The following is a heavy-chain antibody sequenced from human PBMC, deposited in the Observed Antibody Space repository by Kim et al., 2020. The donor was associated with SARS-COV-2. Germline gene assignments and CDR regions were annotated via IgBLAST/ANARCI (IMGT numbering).Heavy chain of an antibody. CDR2: ISWNSGSI. CDR1: GFTFDDYA. D-gene: IGHD3-10*01. CDR3: AKDEGFGEGWGMVCDY. V-gene: IGHV3-9*01. J-gene: IGHJ4*02. Sequence: GGSLRLSCAASGFTFDDYAMHWVRQAPGKGLEWVSGISWNSGSIGYADSVKGRFTISRDNAKNSLYLQMNSLRAEDTALYYCAKDEGFGEGWGMVCDYWGQGTLVTVSS.